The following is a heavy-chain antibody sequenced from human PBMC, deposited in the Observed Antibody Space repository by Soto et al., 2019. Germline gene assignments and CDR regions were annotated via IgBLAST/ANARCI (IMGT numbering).Heavy chain of an antibody. CDR3: ARGVSGWSPFDY. CDR2: INTNSGVT. Sequence: QGQLVQSGAEVKKPGASVTVSCKASGYTFTDYYVHWVRQAPGQGLAWMGWINTNSGVTNSAQKIQGWVTLTRDTFVNSDYMEVNQVTGDDMAVFFCARGVSGWSPFDYWGQGTMVTVSS. J-gene: IGHJ4*02. CDR1: GYTFTDYY. D-gene: IGHD6-19*01. V-gene: IGHV1-2*04.